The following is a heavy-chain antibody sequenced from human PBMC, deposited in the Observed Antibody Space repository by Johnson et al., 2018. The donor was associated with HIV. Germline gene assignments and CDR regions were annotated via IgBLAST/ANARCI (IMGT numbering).Heavy chain of an antibody. V-gene: IGHV3-7*05. CDR3: ASGECQRRYALTAFDS. D-gene: IGHD2-21*01. J-gene: IGHJ3*02. CDR1: GFTFNSYW. CDR2: IKQDGSEK. Sequence: VQLVESGGGLVQPGGSLRLSCAVSGFTFNSYWMSWVRQGPGKGLEWVASIKQDGSEKYYLDSVKGRFTISRANAKRSLYLQMNRLRAGDAAVYFCASGECQRRYALTAFDSWGQVTMVLCSS.